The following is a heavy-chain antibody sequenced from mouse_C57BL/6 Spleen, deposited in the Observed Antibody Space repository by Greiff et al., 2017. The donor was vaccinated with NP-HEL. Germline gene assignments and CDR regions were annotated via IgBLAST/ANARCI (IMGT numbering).Heavy chain of an antibody. V-gene: IGHV1-50*01. D-gene: IGHD2-4*01. Sequence: QVQLQQPGAELVKPGASVKLSCKASGYTFTSYWMQWVKQRPGQGLEWIGEIDPSDSYTNYNQKFKGKATLTVDTSSSTAYMQLSSLTSEDSAVYYCARRVYDYGGYAMDYWGQGTSVTVSS. CDR2: IDPSDSYT. CDR1: GYTFTSYW. J-gene: IGHJ4*01. CDR3: ARRVYDYGGYAMDY.